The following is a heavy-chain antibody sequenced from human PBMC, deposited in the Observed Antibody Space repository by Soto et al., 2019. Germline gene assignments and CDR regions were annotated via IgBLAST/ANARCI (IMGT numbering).Heavy chain of an antibody. Sequence: ASVKVSCKASGYTFTGYYMHWVRQAPGQGLEWMGWINPNSGGTNYAQKFQGWVTMTRDTSISTAYMELSRLRSDDTAVYYCAREGVNPEMDHVPYYDILASHYYYYGMDVWGQGTTVTVSS. CDR2: INPNSGGT. J-gene: IGHJ6*02. V-gene: IGHV1-2*04. CDR3: AREGVNPEMDHVPYYDILASHYYYYGMDV. D-gene: IGHD3-9*01. CDR1: GYTFTGYY.